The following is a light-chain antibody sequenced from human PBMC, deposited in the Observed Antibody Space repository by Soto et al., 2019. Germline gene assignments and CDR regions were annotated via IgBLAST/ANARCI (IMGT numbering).Light chain of an antibody. Sequence: QSALTQPPSASGSPGQSVTISCTGTKNDIGVYEFVSWYQHHPGKAPRLIIYEVVQRPSGVPDRVSGSKSGNTASLTVSGLQAADEADYFCKSYAGSNTYVFGSGTKLAVL. CDR2: EVV. J-gene: IGLJ1*01. CDR1: KNDIGVYEF. CDR3: KSYAGSNTYV. V-gene: IGLV2-8*01.